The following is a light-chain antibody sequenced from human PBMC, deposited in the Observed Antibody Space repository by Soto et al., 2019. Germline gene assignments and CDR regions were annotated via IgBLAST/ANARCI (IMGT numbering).Light chain of an antibody. CDR3: HVWDSSSDHVV. CDR1: NIGRKS. CDR2: DDR. J-gene: IGLJ2*01. Sequence: SYELTQSPSVSVAPGQTARVTCGGNNIGRKSVFWYQQKPGQAPVLVVYDDRARPSGIPERFSGSNSGHTATLTISRVEAGDEADYYCHVWDSSSDHVVFGGGAKLTVL. V-gene: IGLV3-21*02.